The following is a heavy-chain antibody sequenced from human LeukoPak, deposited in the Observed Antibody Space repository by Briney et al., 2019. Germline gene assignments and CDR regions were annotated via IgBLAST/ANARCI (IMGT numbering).Heavy chain of an antibody. CDR3: AKDRYYDILTGSLYFDY. V-gene: IGHV3-30*18. J-gene: IGHJ4*02. CDR1: GFTFSSYG. Sequence: GGSLRLSCAASGFTFSSYGMHWVRQAPGKGLEWVAVISYDGSNKYYADSVKGQFTISRDNSKNTLYLQMNSLRAEDTAVYYCAKDRYYDILTGSLYFDYWGQGTLVTVSS. CDR2: ISYDGSNK. D-gene: IGHD3-9*01.